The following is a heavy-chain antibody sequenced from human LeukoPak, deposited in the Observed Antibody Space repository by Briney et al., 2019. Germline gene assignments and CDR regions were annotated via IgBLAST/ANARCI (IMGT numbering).Heavy chain of an antibody. D-gene: IGHD1-7*01. CDR2: IYYSGST. CDR1: GGPIRSYY. V-gene: IGHV4-59*01. CDR3: ARDGTTPATFDY. J-gene: IGHJ4*02. Sequence: SETLSLTCTVSGGPIRSYYWSWIRQPPGKGLEWIGYIYYSGSTNYNPSLKSRVTISVDTSKNQFSLKVSSVTAADTAVYYCARDGTTPATFDYWGQGTLVTVSS.